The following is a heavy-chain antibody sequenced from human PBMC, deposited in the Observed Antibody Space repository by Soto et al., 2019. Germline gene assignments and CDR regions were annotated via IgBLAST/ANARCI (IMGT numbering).Heavy chain of an antibody. CDR3: ARDQESSGWYWTTDY. D-gene: IGHD6-19*01. V-gene: IGHV3-7*01. CDR2: IKQDGSEK. CDR1: GFTFSSYW. Sequence: GGSLRLSCAASGFTFSSYWMSWVRQAPGKGLEWVANIKQDGSEKYYVDSVKGRFTISRDNAKNSLYLQMNSLRAEDTAVYYCARDQESSGWYWTTDYWGQGTLVTVSS. J-gene: IGHJ4*02.